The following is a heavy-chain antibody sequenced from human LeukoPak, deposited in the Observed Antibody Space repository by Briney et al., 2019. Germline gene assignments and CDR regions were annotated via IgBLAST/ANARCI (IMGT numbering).Heavy chain of an antibody. CDR2: IYYSGST. Sequence: SETLSLTCTVSGGSLSSSGYYWGWIRQPPGNWLEWIGSIYYSGSTSYNPSLKTRVTISVDTSKNQFSLKLSSVTAADTAVYYCARRPQTGYDSSGYYPGDFDYWGQGTLVTVSS. D-gene: IGHD3-22*01. J-gene: IGHJ4*02. CDR3: ARRPQTGYDSSGYYPGDFDY. V-gene: IGHV4-39*01. CDR1: GGSLSSSGYY.